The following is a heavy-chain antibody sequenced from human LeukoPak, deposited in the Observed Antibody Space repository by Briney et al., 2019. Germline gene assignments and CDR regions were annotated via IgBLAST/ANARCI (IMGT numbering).Heavy chain of an antibody. CDR2: LYSGGST. J-gene: IGHJ4*02. D-gene: IGHD1-26*01. V-gene: IGHV3-66*01. CDR3: ARGKSGIYTRPFDY. Sequence: GGSLRLSCAASGFSVSDTYMRWVRQAPGKGLEWVSLLYSGGSTHYADSVKGRFTISRDKSKNMLSLQMNSLRAEDTAVYYCARGKSGIYTRPFDYWGQGTLVTVSS. CDR1: GFSVSDTY.